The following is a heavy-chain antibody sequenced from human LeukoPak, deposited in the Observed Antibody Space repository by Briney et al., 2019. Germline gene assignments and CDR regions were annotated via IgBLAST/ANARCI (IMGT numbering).Heavy chain of an antibody. CDR2: INPNTGGT. CDR3: ARGRGGVGAKAHDAFDI. J-gene: IGHJ3*02. V-gene: IGHV1-2*02. Sequence: ASVKVSCKASGYTFTGYYMHWVRQAPGQGLEWMGWINPNTGGTNSAQKFQGRVTMTRDTSITTAYMELSRLRSDDTAVYYCARGRGGVGAKAHDAFDIWGQGTMVTVSS. CDR1: GYTFTGYY. D-gene: IGHD1-26*01.